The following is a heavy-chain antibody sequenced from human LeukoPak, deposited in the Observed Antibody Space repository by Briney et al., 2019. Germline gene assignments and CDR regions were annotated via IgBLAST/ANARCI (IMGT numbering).Heavy chain of an antibody. J-gene: IGHJ4*02. V-gene: IGHV4-59*01. CDR1: GGSISSYY. D-gene: IGHD6-13*01. CDR2: IHYSAST. Sequence: PSETLSLTRIVSGGSISSYYWSWIRQPPGKGLEWIAYIHYSASTNYNPSLKSRVTISVDTSKNQFSLKLSFVTAADTAVYYCARGRPSYSTSWYVYWGQGTLVTVSS. CDR3: ARGRPSYSTSWYVY.